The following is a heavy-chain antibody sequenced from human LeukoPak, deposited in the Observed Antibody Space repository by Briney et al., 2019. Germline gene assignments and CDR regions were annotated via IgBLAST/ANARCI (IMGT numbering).Heavy chain of an antibody. D-gene: IGHD5-18*01. CDR1: GGSISSGGYY. V-gene: IGHV4-31*03. CDR2: IYYSGST. Sequence: SETLSLTCTVSGGSISSGGYYWSWIRQPPGKGLEWIGYIYYSGSTYYNPSLKSRVTISVDTSKNQFSLKLSSVTAADTAVDYCARDLVDSGYAFDIWGQGTMVTVSS. CDR3: ARDLVDSGYAFDI. J-gene: IGHJ3*02.